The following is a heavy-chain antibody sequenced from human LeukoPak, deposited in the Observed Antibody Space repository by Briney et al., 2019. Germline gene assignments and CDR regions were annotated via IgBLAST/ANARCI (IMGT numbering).Heavy chain of an antibody. Sequence: GGSLRLSCAASGFTVSSNYMSWVRQAPGKGLEWVSVIYSGGSTYYADSVKGRFTISRDNSKNTLYLQMNSLRAEDTAVYYCARVDGDYVSFDYRGQGTLVTVSS. CDR2: IYSGGST. CDR3: ARVDGDYVSFDY. J-gene: IGHJ4*02. D-gene: IGHD4-17*01. CDR1: GFTVSSNY. V-gene: IGHV3-53*01.